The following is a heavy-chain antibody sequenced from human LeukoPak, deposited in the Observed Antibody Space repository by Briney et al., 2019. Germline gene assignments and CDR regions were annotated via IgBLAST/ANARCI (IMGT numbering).Heavy chain of an antibody. D-gene: IGHD3-22*01. CDR2: GDYSGGK. J-gene: IGHJ4*02. Sequence: SETLSLTCTVSGDSFSSVTDYWAWIRQPPGKGLEWIASGDYSGGKYYNPSLESRVAISTDMSKSQISLKLTSVTGADTAVYYCATQTHSSDPFDYWGQGTLVTVSS. CDR3: ATQTHSSDPFDY. V-gene: IGHV4-39*07. CDR1: GDSFSSVTDY.